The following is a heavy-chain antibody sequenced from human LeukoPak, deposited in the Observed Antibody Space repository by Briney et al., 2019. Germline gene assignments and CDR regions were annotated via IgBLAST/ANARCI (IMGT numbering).Heavy chain of an antibody. V-gene: IGHV4-39*02. D-gene: IGHD3-9*01. CDR1: GGSITGISYY. Sequence: SETLSLTCTVSGGSITGISYYWNWLRQPPGKELEWIGRIYQTGNADYKPSLKSRVTISVDTTNNQFSLRLSSVTAADTAVYYCARGLDYVGVWGKGITVSVSS. CDR2: IYQTGNA. CDR3: ARGLDYVGV. J-gene: IGHJ6*03.